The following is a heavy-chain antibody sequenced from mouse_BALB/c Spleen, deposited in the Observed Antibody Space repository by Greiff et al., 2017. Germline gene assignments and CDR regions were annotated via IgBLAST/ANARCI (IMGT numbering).Heavy chain of an antibody. D-gene: IGHD2-1*01. CDR2: ISSGGSYT. V-gene: IGHV5-6*01. CDR3: ARDGNFYFDY. CDR1: GFTFSSYG. J-gene: IGHJ2*01. Sequence: EVQGVESGGDLVKPGGSLKLSCAASGFTFSSYGMSWVRQTPDKRLEWVATISSGGSYTYYPDSVKGRFTISRDNAKNTLYLQMSSLKSEDTAMYYCARDGNFYFDYWGQGTTLTVSS.